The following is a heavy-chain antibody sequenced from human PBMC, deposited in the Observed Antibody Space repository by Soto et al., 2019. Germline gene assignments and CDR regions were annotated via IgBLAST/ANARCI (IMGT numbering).Heavy chain of an antibody. CDR2: MNPNSGNT. Sequence: GASVKVSCKASGYTFTSYDINWARQSTCQGLEWMGWMNPNSGNTGYAQKFQGRATMTRNTSISTAYMELSSLRSEDTAVYYCARGSLITISSNQRLNWFDPWGQGTLVTVS. D-gene: IGHD3-3*01. CDR3: ARGSLITISSNQRLNWFDP. CDR1: GYTFTSYD. J-gene: IGHJ5*02. V-gene: IGHV1-8*01.